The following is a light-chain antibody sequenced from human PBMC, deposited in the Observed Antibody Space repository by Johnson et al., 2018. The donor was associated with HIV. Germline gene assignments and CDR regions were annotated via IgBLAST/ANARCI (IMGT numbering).Light chain of an antibody. J-gene: IGLJ1*01. CDR2: ENN. Sequence: QSVLTQPPSVSAAPGQKVTISCSGSSSNIGNNYVSWYQQLPGTAPKLLIYENNKRPSGIPDRFSGSKSGTSASLGITGLQTGDEAVYYCGTWDSRLSAYVFGTGTKVTVL. CDR1: SSNIGNNY. CDR3: GTWDSRLSAYV. V-gene: IGLV1-51*02.